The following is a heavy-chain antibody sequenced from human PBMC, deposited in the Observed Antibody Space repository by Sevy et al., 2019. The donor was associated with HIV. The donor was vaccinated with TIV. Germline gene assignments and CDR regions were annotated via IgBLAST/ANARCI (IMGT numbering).Heavy chain of an antibody. V-gene: IGHV4-4*07. Sequence: SETLSLTCTVSGGSISSYYWSWIRQPAGKGLEWIGRIYTSGSTNYNPSLKSRVTMSVDTSKNQFSLKLSSVTAADTAVYYCARGPGGIVVVPAAIHIGRRWFDPWGQGPLVTVSS. D-gene: IGHD2-2*01. CDR1: GGSISSYY. CDR2: IYTSGST. CDR3: ARGPGGIVVVPAAIHIGRRWFDP. J-gene: IGHJ5*02.